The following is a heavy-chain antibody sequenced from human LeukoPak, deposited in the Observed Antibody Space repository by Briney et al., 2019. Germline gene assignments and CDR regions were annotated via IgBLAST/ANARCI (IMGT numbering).Heavy chain of an antibody. CDR1: GGSISSYY. Sequence: SETLSLTCTVSGGSISSYYWSCIRQPPGQGLEWIGYIYYSGSTNYNPSLKSRVTISVDTSKNQFSLKLSSVTAADTAVYYCARVSYGDYFDYWGQGTLVTVSS. J-gene: IGHJ4*02. D-gene: IGHD4-17*01. CDR2: IYYSGST. CDR3: ARVSYGDYFDY. V-gene: IGHV4-59*01.